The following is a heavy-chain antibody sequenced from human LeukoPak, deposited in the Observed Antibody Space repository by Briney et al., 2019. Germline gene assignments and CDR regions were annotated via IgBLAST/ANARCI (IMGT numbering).Heavy chain of an antibody. Sequence: PSETLSLTCTVSGGSISSSSYYWGWIRQPPGKGLEWIGSIYYSGSTYYNPSLKSRVTISVDTSKNQFSLKLSSVTAADTAVYYCARAHVVYYGSGSYYNPPLYYFDYWGQGTLVTVSS. V-gene: IGHV4-39*07. J-gene: IGHJ4*02. CDR3: ARAHVVYYGSGSYYNPPLYYFDY. D-gene: IGHD3-10*01. CDR1: GGSISSSSYY. CDR2: IYYSGST.